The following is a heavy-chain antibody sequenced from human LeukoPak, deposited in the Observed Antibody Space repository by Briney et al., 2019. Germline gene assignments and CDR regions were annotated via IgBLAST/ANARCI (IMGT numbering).Heavy chain of an antibody. V-gene: IGHV3-23*01. CDR1: GFTFSSYA. D-gene: IGHD3-3*01. CDR3: AKDLRDYDFWSGYLRYDAFDI. J-gene: IGHJ3*02. Sequence: GGSLRLSCAASGFTFSSYAMSWVRQAPGKGLEWVSAISGSGGSTYYADSVKGRFTISRDNSKNTLYLQMNSLRAEDTAVYYCAKDLRDYDFWSGYLRYDAFDIWGQGTMVTVSS. CDR2: ISGSGGST.